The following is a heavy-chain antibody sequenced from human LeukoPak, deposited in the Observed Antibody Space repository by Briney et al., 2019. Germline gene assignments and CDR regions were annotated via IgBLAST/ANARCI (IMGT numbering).Heavy chain of an antibody. V-gene: IGHV3-9*01. CDR3: AKDISSGSYYGPYYFDY. CDR2: ISWNSGSI. J-gene: IGHJ4*02. D-gene: IGHD1-26*01. CDR1: GFTFDDYA. Sequence: GGSLRLSCAASGFTFDDYAMHWVRQAPGKGLEWVSGISWNSGSIGYADSVKGRFTISRDNAKNSLYLQMNSLRAEDTALYYCAKDISSGSYYGPYYFDYWGRGTLATVSS.